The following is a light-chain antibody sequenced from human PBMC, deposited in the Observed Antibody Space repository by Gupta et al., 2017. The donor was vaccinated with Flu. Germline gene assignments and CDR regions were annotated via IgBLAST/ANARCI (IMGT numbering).Light chain of an antibody. CDR1: QSINSNY. CDR2: GTS. CDR3: QQYGNSPPT. J-gene: IGKJ1*01. V-gene: IGKV3-20*01. Sequence: GTLSLSPGERGTLSCRASQSINSNYLAWYQKKPGEAPRVLIIGTSNRATGIPDRFTGSSSGTDFTLTISRVEPEDFAVYYCQQYGNSPPTFGQGTKVEIK.